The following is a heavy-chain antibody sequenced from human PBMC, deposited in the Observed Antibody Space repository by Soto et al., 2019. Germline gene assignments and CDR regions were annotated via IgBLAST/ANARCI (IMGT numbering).Heavy chain of an antibody. V-gene: IGHV1-24*01. CDR3: APLNYGDTRAPFDY. CDR2: FDPEDGEK. CDR1: GYTLTELS. D-gene: IGHD4-17*01. J-gene: IGHJ4*02. Sequence: ASVKVSCKVSGYTLTELSMHWVRQAPGKGLEWMGGFDPEDGEKIYAQKFQGRVTMTEDTSTDTAYMELSSLRSDDTVVYYCAPLNYGDTRAPFDYWGQGTLVTVSS.